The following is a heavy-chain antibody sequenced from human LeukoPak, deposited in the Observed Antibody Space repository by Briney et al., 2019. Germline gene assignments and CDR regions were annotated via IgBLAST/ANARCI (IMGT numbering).Heavy chain of an antibody. CDR2: INQDGSEK. CDR1: GITFSNSW. CDR3: AGDRGFTSFDY. D-gene: IGHD5-12*01. V-gene: IGHV3-7*01. J-gene: IGHJ4*02. Sequence: GGSLRLSCAASGITFSNSWMHWVRQAPGKGLEWVANINQDGSEKYYVDSVKGRFTISRDTAKNSPHLQMNSLRAEDSAVYYCAGDRGFTSFDYWGQGIPVTVSS.